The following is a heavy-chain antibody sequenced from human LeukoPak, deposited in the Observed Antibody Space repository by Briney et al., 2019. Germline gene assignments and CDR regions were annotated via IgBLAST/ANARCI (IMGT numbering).Heavy chain of an antibody. D-gene: IGHD3-16*01. Sequence: GASVKLSCKASGGTFSSYAISWVRQAPGQGLEWMGGIIPIFGTANYAQKFQGRVTITTDESTSTAYMEPSSLRSEDTAVYYCARSLLGIDYWGQGTLVTVSS. CDR1: GGTFSSYA. CDR3: ARSLLGIDY. V-gene: IGHV1-69*05. CDR2: IIPIFGTA. J-gene: IGHJ4*02.